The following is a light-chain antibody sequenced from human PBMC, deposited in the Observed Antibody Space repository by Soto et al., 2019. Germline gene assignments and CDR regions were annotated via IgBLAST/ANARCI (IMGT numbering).Light chain of an antibody. CDR3: QVWDSSSDPVV. J-gene: IGLJ2*01. V-gene: IGLV3-21*04. CDR2: YDS. CDR1: NIGSKS. Sequence: SYELTQPPSVSVAPGKTARITCGGNNIGSKSVHWYQQKPGQAPVLVIYYDSDRPSGIPERFSGSNSGNTATLTISRVEAGDEADDYGQVWDSSSDPVVFGGGTKLTVL.